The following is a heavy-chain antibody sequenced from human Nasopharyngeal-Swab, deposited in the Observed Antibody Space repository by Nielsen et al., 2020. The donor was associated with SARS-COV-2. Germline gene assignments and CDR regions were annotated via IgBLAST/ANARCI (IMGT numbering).Heavy chain of an antibody. CDR2: IYYSGST. CDR3: ARDRWFGEPDYYYYGMDV. Sequence: SETLSLTCTVSGGSISSGDYYWSWIRQPPGKGLEWMGYIYYSGSTYYNPSLKSRVTISVDTSKNQFSLKLSSVTAADTAVYYCARDRWFGEPDYYYYGMDVWGQGTTVTVSS. D-gene: IGHD3-10*01. CDR1: GGSISSGDYY. V-gene: IGHV4-30-4*01. J-gene: IGHJ6*02.